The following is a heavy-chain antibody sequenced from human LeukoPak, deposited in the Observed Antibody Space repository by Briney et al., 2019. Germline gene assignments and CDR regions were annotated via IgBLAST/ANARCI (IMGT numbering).Heavy chain of an antibody. Sequence: GGSLRLSCAASGFTFRSYAMSWVRPAPGKGLEWVSSISGSGGSTYYADSVKGRFTISRDNSKNTLYLQMNSLRAEDTAIYYCARRLDLGSIVVVVAATGCFDYWGQGTLVTVSS. D-gene: IGHD2-15*01. CDR3: ARRLDLGSIVVVVAATGCFDY. CDR1: GFTFRSYA. V-gene: IGHV3-23*01. CDR2: ISGSGGST. J-gene: IGHJ4*02.